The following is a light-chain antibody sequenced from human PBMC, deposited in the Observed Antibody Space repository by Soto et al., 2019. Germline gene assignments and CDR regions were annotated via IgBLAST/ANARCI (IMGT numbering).Light chain of an antibody. J-gene: IGLJ1*01. CDR3: SSYASSTNLAV. V-gene: IGLV2-8*01. Sequence: QSALTQPPSASGSPGQSVTISCTGTSSDVGGYYSVSWYQHHPGKAPKLMIYEVTKRPSGVPDRFSGSKSGSTASLTVSGLQADDEADYYCSSYASSTNLAVFGTWTKLTVL. CDR2: EVT. CDR1: SSDVGGYYS.